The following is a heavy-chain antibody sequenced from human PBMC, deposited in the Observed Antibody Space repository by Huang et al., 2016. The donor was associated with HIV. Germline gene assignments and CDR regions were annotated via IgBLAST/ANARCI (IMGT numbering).Heavy chain of an antibody. V-gene: IGHV1-46*01. J-gene: IGHJ4*02. CDR3: ARALLLFGLGSPLDF. D-gene: IGHD3-10*01. Sequence: QVQLVQSGAEVKKPGASVKISCKASGYPFTTYHMHWVRQAPGQGLEWMGMINPRGASTRYAQTFQGRVTMTSDTSTGTVYMELSSLTPEDTAVYYCARALLLFGLGSPLDFWGQGSLVTVSS. CDR2: INPRGAST. CDR1: GYPFTTYH.